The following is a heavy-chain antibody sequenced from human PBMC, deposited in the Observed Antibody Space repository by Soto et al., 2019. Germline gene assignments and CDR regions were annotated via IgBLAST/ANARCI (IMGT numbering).Heavy chain of an antibody. D-gene: IGHD6-19*01. CDR1: GFTGSTKY. J-gene: IGHJ5*02. V-gene: IGHV3-66*01. Sequence: EVQVVESGGGLVQPGGSLRLSCAASGFTGSTKYMTWVRQAPGKGLEWVSVIYSDGGAYYADSVKGRFTVSRDNFKNTVYLQMNSLRAEDTAVYYCARDQGIAVTAWGQGTLVTVSS. CDR3: ARDQGIAVTA. CDR2: IYSDGGA.